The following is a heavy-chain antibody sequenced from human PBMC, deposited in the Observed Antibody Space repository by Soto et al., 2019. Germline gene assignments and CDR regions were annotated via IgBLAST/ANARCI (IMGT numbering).Heavy chain of an antibody. J-gene: IGHJ4*02. V-gene: IGHV4-30-4*01. CDR2: IYYSGST. Sequence: QGQLQESGPGLVKPSQTLSLTCPVSGGSISSGDYYWSWIRQPPGKGLEWIGYIYYSGSTYYNPSLKSRVTISVDTSKNQFSLKLSSVTAADTAVYYCARSSQNYGDDYFDYWGQGTLVTVSS. CDR3: ARSSQNYGDDYFDY. CDR1: GGSISSGDYY. D-gene: IGHD4-17*01.